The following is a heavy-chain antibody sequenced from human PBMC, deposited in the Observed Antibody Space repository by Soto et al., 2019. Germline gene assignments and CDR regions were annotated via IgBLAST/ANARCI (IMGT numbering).Heavy chain of an antibody. Sequence: SVKVSFKASGGTFSSYTISWVRQAPGQGLEWMGRIIPILGIANYAQKFQGRVTITADKSTSTAYMELSSLRSEDTAVYYCARDGYDFQGFDYWGQGTLVTVSS. J-gene: IGHJ4*02. D-gene: IGHD5-12*01. CDR3: ARDGYDFQGFDY. V-gene: IGHV1-69*04. CDR1: GGTFSSYT. CDR2: IIPILGIA.